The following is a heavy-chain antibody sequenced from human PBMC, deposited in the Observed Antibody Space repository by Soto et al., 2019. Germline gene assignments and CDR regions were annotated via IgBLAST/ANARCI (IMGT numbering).Heavy chain of an antibody. CDR1: GFTFSSYG. CDR2: IWYDGSNK. Sequence: PGGSLRLSCAASGFTFSSYGMHWVRQAPGKGLEWVAVIWYDGSNKYYADSVKGRFTISRDNSKNTLYLQMNSLRAEDTAVYYCARGILPNVRFGELSRYYYYGMDVWGQGTTVTVPS. J-gene: IGHJ6*02. V-gene: IGHV3-33*01. CDR3: ARGILPNVRFGELSRYYYYGMDV. D-gene: IGHD3-10*01.